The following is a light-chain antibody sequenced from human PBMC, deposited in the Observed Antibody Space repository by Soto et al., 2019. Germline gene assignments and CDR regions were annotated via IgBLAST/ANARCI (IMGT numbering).Light chain of an antibody. J-gene: IGLJ2*01. Sequence: QSVLTQSPSASASLGASVRLTCTLSSGHSNYVIAWHQQQPEKGPRYLMKLNSDGGHNRGDGIPDRFSGSSSGAERYLTISSLQSEDEADYYCQTWDTGTAVFGGGTKLTVL. CDR2: LNSDGGH. V-gene: IGLV4-69*01. CDR3: QTWDTGTAV. CDR1: SGHSNYV.